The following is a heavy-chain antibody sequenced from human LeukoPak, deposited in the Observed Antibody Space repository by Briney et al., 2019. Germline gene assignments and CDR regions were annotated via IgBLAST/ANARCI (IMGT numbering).Heavy chain of an antibody. CDR3: ARDELLWFGELSSGAFDI. Sequence: ASVKVSCKASGYSFTNFDINWVRQATGQGLEWMGWMNPNSGDTGYAQKFQGRVTITRNYSISTAFMELSSLRSEDTALYYCARDELLWFGELSSGAFDIWGQGTMVTVSS. V-gene: IGHV1-8*03. J-gene: IGHJ3*02. D-gene: IGHD3-10*01. CDR1: GYSFTNFD. CDR2: MNPNSGDT.